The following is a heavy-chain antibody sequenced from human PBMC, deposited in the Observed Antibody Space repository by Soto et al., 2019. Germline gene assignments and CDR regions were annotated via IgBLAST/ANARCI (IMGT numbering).Heavy chain of an antibody. CDR3: ARKDKSGYFNWFDP. D-gene: IGHD3-22*01. CDR2: IFPSDSDT. CDR1: GYKFTSSW. Sequence: PGESLKISCRTSGYKFTSSWIAWVRQMPGKGLEWMGIIFPSDSDTRYSPSFQGQVTISADRSTCTVFLQWASLKASDTAVYFCARKDKSGYFNWFDPWGQGTLVTVSS. J-gene: IGHJ5*02. V-gene: IGHV5-51*01.